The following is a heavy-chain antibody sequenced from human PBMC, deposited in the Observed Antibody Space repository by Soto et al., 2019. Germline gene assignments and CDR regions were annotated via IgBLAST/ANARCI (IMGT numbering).Heavy chain of an antibody. D-gene: IGHD2-15*01. Sequence: QVQLVQSGAEVKKPGASVKVSCKASGYTFTNSDINWVRQAPGQGLEWMGWMNPDSGHAAYEQKLQGRVTLTTSTSTSTVYMEMRSLGSEDTAVYYCARRPHCSGGICYYGLDNWGQGTLVTVSS. CDR2: MNPDSGHA. J-gene: IGHJ4*02. V-gene: IGHV1-8*01. CDR3: ARRPHCSGGICYYGLDN. CDR1: GYTFTNSD.